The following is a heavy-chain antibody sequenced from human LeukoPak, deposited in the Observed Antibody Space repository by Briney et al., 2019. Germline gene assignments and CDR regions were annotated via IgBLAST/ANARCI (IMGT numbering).Heavy chain of an antibody. V-gene: IGHV4-59*01. J-gene: IGHJ4*02. CDR2: IYYSGST. Sequence: PSETLSLTCTVSGGSISSYYWSWIRQPPGKGLEWIGYIYYSGSTNYNPSLKSRVTISVDTSKNQFSLQLSSVTAADTAVYYCARGGGSGTDYWGQGTLVTVSS. CDR3: ARGGGSGTDY. CDR1: GGSISSYY. D-gene: IGHD6-19*01.